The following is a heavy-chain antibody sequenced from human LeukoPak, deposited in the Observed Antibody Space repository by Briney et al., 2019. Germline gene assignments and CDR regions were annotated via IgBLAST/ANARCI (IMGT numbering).Heavy chain of an antibody. CDR2: ISDDGSIT. D-gene: IGHD5/OR15-5a*01. V-gene: IGHV3-74*03. CDR1: GSPFSRDW. J-gene: IGHJ4*02. Sequence: PGGPWRLSWAASGSPFSRDWMHWVRQAPGKGLVWSSRISDDGSITTYADSVQGRFTISRDNAKSTVFLQMNSLRVEDTAVYFCVRRYYEYNVYDRHFDFWGQGILVTVSS. CDR3: VRRYYEYNVYDRHFDF.